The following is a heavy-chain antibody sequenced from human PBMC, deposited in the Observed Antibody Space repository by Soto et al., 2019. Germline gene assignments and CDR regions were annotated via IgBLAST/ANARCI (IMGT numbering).Heavy chain of an antibody. CDR1: GGSFSGYY. D-gene: IGHD3-9*01. V-gene: IGHV4-34*01. Sequence: QVQLQQWGAGPLRPLETLSLTCGVSGGSFSGYYWAWIRQAPGKGLEWIGEINDRGSINYNPSLKSRVSISVDTWKNPSSLNLRSVTAADTAVYYCARESHDILTGPPWVWYFDLWGRGTMVTVSS. J-gene: IGHJ2*01. CDR2: INDRGSI. CDR3: ARESHDILTGPPWVWYFDL.